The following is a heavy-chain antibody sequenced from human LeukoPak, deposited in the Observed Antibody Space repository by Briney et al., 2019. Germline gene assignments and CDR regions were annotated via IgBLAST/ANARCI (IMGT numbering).Heavy chain of an antibody. J-gene: IGHJ3*02. D-gene: IGHD6-13*01. V-gene: IGHV3-23*01. CDR1: GFTFSSYA. Sequence: PGGSLRLSCAASGFTFSSYAMSWVRQAPGKGLEWVSAISGSGGSTYYADSVKGRFTISRDNSKNTLYLQMNSLRAEDTAVYYCVRVVSISSSRYKDIWSQGTMVTVSS. CDR3: VRVVSISSSRYKDI. CDR2: ISGSGGST.